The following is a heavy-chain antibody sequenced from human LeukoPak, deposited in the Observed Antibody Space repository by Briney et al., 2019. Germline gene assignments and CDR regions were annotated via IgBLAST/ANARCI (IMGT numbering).Heavy chain of an antibody. CDR1: GGSVSSGSYY. CDR2: IYTSGST. D-gene: IGHD1-14*01. J-gene: IGHJ5*02. CDR3: ARLNKPGWFDP. V-gene: IGHV4-61*02. Sequence: SETLSLTCTVSGGSVSSGSYYWSWIRQPAGKGLEWIGRIYTSGSTNYNPSLKSRVTISVDTSKNQFSLKLSSVTAADTAVYYCARLNKPGWFDPWGQGTLVTVSS.